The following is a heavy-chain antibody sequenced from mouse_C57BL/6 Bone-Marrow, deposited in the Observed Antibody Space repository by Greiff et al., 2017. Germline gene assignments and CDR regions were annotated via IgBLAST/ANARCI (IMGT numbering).Heavy chain of an antibody. J-gene: IGHJ2*01. CDR1: GYAFSSSW. D-gene: IGHD1-1*01. V-gene: IGHV1-82*01. CDR2: IYPGDGDT. Sequence: VKRQESGPELVKPGASVKISCKASGYAFSSSWMNWVKQRPGKGLEWIGRIYPGDGDTNYNGKFKGKATLTADKSSSTAYMQLSSLTSEDSAVYFCARADFTKGFDYWGQGTTLTVSS. CDR3: ARADFTKGFDY.